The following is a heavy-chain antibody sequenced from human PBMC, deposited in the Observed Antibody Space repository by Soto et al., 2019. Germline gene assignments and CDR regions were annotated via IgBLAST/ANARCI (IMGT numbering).Heavy chain of an antibody. D-gene: IGHD1-26*01. CDR1: GGTFSSYA. J-gene: IGHJ5*02. V-gene: IGHV1-18*01. CDR2: INTYNGNT. Sequence: ASVKVSCKASGGTFSSYAISWVRQAPGQGLEWMGWINTYNGNTNHAQKLQGRVTMTTDTSTSTAYMELRSLRSDDTAVYYCAREVVGATSWLDPWGHGTLVTISS. CDR3: AREVVGATSWLDP.